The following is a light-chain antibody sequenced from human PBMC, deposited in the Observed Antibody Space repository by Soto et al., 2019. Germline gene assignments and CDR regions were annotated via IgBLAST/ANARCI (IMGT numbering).Light chain of an antibody. CDR2: GAS. Sequence: EIVLTQSPGTLSLSPGERATLSCRASQSVSSSYLAWYQQKPGQAPRLLIYGASSRATGIPDRFSGSGSGTDFTLTISRLETEDFAVYYCQQYGSSPGTFGQGTTVDIK. CDR1: QSVSSSY. J-gene: IGKJ1*01. CDR3: QQYGSSPGT. V-gene: IGKV3-20*01.